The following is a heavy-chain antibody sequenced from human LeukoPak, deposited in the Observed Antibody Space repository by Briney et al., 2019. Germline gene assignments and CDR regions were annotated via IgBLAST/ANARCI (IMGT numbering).Heavy chain of an antibody. J-gene: IGHJ6*03. V-gene: IGHV3-23*01. Sequence: GGSLRLSCAASGFTLSTYAMSWVRQPPGKGLEWVAATSSSDAGTYHADSVRGRFTISRDNAKSSLYLQMDSLRAEDTAVYYCARDPYSGNYGAYYYYYMDVWGKGTTVTISS. D-gene: IGHD1-26*01. CDR2: TSSSDAGT. CDR1: GFTLSTYA. CDR3: ARDPYSGNYGAYYYYYMDV.